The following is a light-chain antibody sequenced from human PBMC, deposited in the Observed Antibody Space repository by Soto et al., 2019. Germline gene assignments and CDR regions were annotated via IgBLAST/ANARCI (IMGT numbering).Light chain of an antibody. V-gene: IGLV2-14*01. Sequence: QSVLTQPASVSASPGQSITISCTGGKNDIGSSDYVSWYQQHPGKAPKLIIYGVSNRPSWTSDRFSGSKSGNTASLTISGLQAYDEADYYCSSSTSSNTLVFGGGTKLTVL. J-gene: IGLJ3*02. CDR2: GVS. CDR1: KNDIGSSDY. CDR3: SSSTSSNTLV.